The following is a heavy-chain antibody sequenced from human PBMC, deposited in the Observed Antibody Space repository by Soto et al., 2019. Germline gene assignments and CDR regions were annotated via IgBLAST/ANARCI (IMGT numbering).Heavy chain of an antibody. J-gene: IGHJ4*02. D-gene: IGHD3-22*01. V-gene: IGHV3-74*01. CDR2: INSEGTGT. CDR3: VRDYDSSGYNSDY. Sequence: GGSLRLSCAASGFTFSSYWMHWVRQVPGKGLVWVSRINSEGTGTIYADSVKGRFTISRDNAKNTLYLQMNSLRAEDTAVYYCVRDYDSSGYNSDYWGQGTPVTVSS. CDR1: GFTFSSYW.